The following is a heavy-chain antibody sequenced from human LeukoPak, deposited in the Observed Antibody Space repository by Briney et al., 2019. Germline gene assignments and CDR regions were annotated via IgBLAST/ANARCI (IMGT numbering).Heavy chain of an antibody. Sequence: GESLKISCKCTGYTFTSYWMGWVRQMPGKGLEWMGIIYPGDSFNRYRPSFQGQVTISADKSISTAYLQGSSLKASDTAMYYCARRGDGYNLNFDYWGQGTLVTVSS. CDR3: ARRGDGYNLNFDY. CDR1: GYTFTSYW. J-gene: IGHJ4*02. V-gene: IGHV5-51*01. CDR2: IYPGDSFN. D-gene: IGHD5-24*01.